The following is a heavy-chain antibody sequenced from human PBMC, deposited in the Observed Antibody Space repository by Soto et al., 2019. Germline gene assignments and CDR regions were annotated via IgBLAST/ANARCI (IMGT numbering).Heavy chain of an antibody. CDR3: ARDRGKLGYCSGGSCFTATSFDY. J-gene: IGHJ4*02. CDR2: IIPIFGTA. D-gene: IGHD2-15*01. CDR1: GGTFSSYA. V-gene: IGHV1-69*06. Sequence: QVQLVQSGAEVKKPGSSVKVSCKASGGTFSSYAISWVLQAPGQGLEWMGGIIPIFGTANYAQKFQGRVTITADKSTSTAYMELSSLRSEDTAVYYCARDRGKLGYCSGGSCFTATSFDYWGQGTLVTVSS.